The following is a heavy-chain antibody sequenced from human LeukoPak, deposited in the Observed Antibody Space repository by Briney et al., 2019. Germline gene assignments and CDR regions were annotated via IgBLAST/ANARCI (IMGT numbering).Heavy chain of an antibody. V-gene: IGHV3-53*01. CDR3: AKAEGPAATTFDY. Sequence: GGSLRLSCAASGFTVSGNYMSWVRQAPGKGLEWVSLIYSGGTTYYADSVKGRFTISRDNSKNTLYLQMNSLRAEDTAVYYCAKAEGPAATTFDYWGQGTLVTVSS. D-gene: IGHD6-13*01. CDR2: IYSGGTT. CDR1: GFTVSGNY. J-gene: IGHJ4*02.